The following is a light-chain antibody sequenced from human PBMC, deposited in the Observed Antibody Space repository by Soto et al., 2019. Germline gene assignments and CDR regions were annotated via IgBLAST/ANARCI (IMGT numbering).Light chain of an antibody. CDR1: QSVNTY. V-gene: IGKV1-9*01. CDR3: QQYINYPWT. J-gene: IGKJ1*01. Sequence: DIQMTQSPSSLSASVGDRVTITCRASQSVNTYLHWYQQKAGQAPKLLIYAASNLQSGVPSRFGGGGSGTEFTLTISSLQPDDFAIYYCQQYINYPWTFGQGTKVEIK. CDR2: AAS.